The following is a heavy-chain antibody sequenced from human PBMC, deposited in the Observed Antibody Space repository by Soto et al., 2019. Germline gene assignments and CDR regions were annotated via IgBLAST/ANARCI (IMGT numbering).Heavy chain of an antibody. J-gene: IGHJ3*01. CDR1: GFTFDEYS. D-gene: IGHD2-15*01. V-gene: IGHV3-9*01. Sequence: EMQLVESGGGLVQPGRSLRLSCAASGFTFDEYSMHWVRQVPGKGLEWVSGISWNRGSIGYLDSVTGRFTISRDNANKSLYLPTKSLRVEDTALHPSAKDLNVAPSGVFELWCQATMVSVPS. CDR2: ISWNRGSI. CDR3: AKDLNVAPSGVFEL.